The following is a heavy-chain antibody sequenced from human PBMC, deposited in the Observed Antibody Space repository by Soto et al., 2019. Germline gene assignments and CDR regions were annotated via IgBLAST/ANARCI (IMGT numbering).Heavy chain of an antibody. J-gene: IGHJ4*01. CDR3: AKAKTVVVAAINY. D-gene: IGHD2-15*01. V-gene: IGHV3-23*01. CDR1: GFTFSDYA. Sequence: PGGSLRLSCAASGFTFSDYAMSWVRQAPGKGLEWVSTIIGSVGSTYYADSVKGRFTLSRDNSKNTLYLQMRSLRAEDTALYYCAKAKTVVVAAINYWGQGTLVTVSS. CDR2: IIGSVGST.